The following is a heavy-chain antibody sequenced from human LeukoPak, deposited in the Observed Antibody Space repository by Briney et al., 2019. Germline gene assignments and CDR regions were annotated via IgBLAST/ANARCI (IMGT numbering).Heavy chain of an antibody. D-gene: IGHD3-16*02. Sequence: GGTLRLSCAASGFTFSSHGMNWVRQAPGKGLEWVSGISPSGGITYYTDSVKGRFTISRDNSKNTVSLQMNSLRAEDTAVYYCAKGGDYVWGSYRGIDYWGQGTLVTVSS. V-gene: IGHV3-23*01. CDR2: ISPSGGIT. J-gene: IGHJ4*02. CDR1: GFTFSSHG. CDR3: AKGGDYVWGSYRGIDY.